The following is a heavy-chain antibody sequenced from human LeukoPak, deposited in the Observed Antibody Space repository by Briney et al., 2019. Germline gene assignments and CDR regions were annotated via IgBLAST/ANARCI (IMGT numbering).Heavy chain of an antibody. J-gene: IGHJ5*02. CDR2: IYYSGST. Sequence: ETLSLTCTVSGGSISSSSYYWGWIRQPPGKGLEWIGSIYYSGSTYYNPSLKSRVTISVDTSKNQFSLKLSSVTAADTAVYYCARETYYYGSGKAEDWFDPWGQGTLVTVSS. D-gene: IGHD3-10*01. V-gene: IGHV4-39*02. CDR3: ARETYYYGSGKAEDWFDP. CDR1: GGSISSSSYY.